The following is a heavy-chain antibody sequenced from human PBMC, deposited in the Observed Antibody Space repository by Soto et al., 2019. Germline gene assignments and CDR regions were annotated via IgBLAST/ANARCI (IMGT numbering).Heavy chain of an antibody. CDR2: ISYDGSNK. V-gene: IGHV3-30*18. Sequence: QVQLVESGGGVVQPGRSLRLSCAASGFTFSSYGMHWVRQAPGKGLEWVAVISYDGSNKYYADSVKGRFTISRDNSKNTLYLQMNSLRAEDTAVYYCAKDRVKGCSSTSCRDFDYWGQGTLVTVSS. D-gene: IGHD2-2*01. CDR1: GFTFSSYG. CDR3: AKDRVKGCSSTSCRDFDY. J-gene: IGHJ4*02.